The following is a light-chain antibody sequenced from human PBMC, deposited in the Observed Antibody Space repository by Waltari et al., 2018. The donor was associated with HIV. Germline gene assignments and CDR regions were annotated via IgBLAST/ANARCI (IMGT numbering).Light chain of an antibody. CDR1: SGSIASNY. CDR2: EEN. J-gene: IGLJ1*01. Sequence: NFMLTQPHSVSESPGKTVTISCTRSSGSIASNYVQWYQHRPGTGPTTVIHEENQRPSGVPDRFSGSIDSSSNSASLTISGLKTEDEADYYCQSYDSSNQVFGTGTKVTVL. V-gene: IGLV6-57*04. CDR3: QSYDSSNQV.